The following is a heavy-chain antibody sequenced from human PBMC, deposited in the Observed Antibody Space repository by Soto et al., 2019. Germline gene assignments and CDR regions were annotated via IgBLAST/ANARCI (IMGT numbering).Heavy chain of an antibody. Sequence: SVKVSCKASGFTFTSSAFQWVRQARGQRLEWIGWIAVGSGYTNYAQRFQDRVTLTRGMSTATTYMKLSRLTSDDTAVYFCAKEKEACSETSCSLSPFDSWGQGTLVTVSS. CDR2: IAVGSGYT. J-gene: IGHJ4*02. V-gene: IGHV1-58*01. CDR3: AKEKEACSETSCSLSPFDS. D-gene: IGHD2-2*01. CDR1: GFTFTSSA.